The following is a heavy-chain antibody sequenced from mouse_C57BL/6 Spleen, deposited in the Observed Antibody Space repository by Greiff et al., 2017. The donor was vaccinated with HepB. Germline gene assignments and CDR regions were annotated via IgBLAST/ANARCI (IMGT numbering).Heavy chain of an antibody. V-gene: IGHV1-26*01. CDR1: GYTFTDYY. J-gene: IGHJ4*01. Sequence: EVQLQQSGPELVKPGASVKISCKASGYTFTDYYMNWVKQSHGKSLEWIGDINPNNGGTSYNQKFKGKATLTVDKSSSTAYMELRSLTSEDSAVYYCARSGLYGHYYAMDYWGQGTSVTVSS. D-gene: IGHD1-2*01. CDR3: ARSGLYGHYYAMDY. CDR2: INPNNGGT.